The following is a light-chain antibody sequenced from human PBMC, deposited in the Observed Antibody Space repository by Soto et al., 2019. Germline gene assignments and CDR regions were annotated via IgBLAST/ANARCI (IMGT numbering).Light chain of an antibody. CDR2: GAS. CDR3: QQYNNWPLT. CDR1: QSVSSD. Sequence: EIVMTQSPATLSVSPGERATLSCRASQSVSSDLAWYEQKPGQAPRLLIYGASTRATGIPARFSGSGSGTEFTPTISSLQAEDFAVYYGQQYNNWPLTFGGGTKVDIK. J-gene: IGKJ4*01. V-gene: IGKV3-15*01.